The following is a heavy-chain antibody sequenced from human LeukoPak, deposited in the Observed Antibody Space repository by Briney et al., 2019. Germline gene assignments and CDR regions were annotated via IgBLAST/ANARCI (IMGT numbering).Heavy chain of an antibody. V-gene: IGHV4-38-2*02. CDR2: VYHSGAE. Sequence: SETLSLTCIVSADAITSHFYWGWIRQSPGEGGKGLEWIASVYHSGAEYVNPSLKSRVTTSVDTSKSQFYLTLTSVTAADTAVYYCADTRGYSYAPGDYWGQGTLVTVSS. CDR1: ADAITSHFY. CDR3: ADTRGYSYAPGDY. J-gene: IGHJ4*02. D-gene: IGHD5-18*01.